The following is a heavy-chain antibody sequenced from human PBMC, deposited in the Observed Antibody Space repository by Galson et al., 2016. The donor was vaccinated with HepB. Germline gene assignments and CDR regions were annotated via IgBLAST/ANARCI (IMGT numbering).Heavy chain of an antibody. Sequence: SVKVSCKASGGTFSNYAISWVRQAPGQGLEWMGGIIPIFGTANYAQNFQGRVTITADESTSTAYMELSSLGSEDTAVYYCASRAGDYYDNSGYYYYYNYGMDVWGQGTTVTVSS. CDR1: GGTFSNYA. J-gene: IGHJ6*02. CDR3: ASRAGDYYDNSGYYYYYNYGMDV. CDR2: IIPIFGTA. V-gene: IGHV1-69*13. D-gene: IGHD3-22*01.